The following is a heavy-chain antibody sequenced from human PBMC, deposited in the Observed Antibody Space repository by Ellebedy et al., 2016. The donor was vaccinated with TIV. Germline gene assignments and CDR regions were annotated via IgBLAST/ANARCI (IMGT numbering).Heavy chain of an antibody. CDR2: ISSDGSNK. D-gene: IGHD3-10*01. V-gene: IGHV3-30*03. CDR3: ARGGSSGSSDY. CDR1: GFTFRSHG. Sequence: GGSLRLSCVAPGFTFRSHGIYWVRQAPGKGLEWVAVISSDGSNKYYADSVKGRFTISRDNSKNTLYLQMNSLRTDDMADYYCARGGSSGSSDYWGQGTLVTVSS. J-gene: IGHJ4*02.